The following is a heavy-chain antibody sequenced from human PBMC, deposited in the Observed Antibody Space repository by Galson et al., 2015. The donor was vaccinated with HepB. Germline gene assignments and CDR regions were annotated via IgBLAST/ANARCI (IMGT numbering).Heavy chain of an antibody. CDR2: MQHSGST. CDR1: GASITTGGYS. D-gene: IGHD3-10*01. J-gene: IGHJ4*02. V-gene: IGHV4-30-2*01. CDR3: ARALWFGGGFAF. Sequence: TLSLTCAVSGASITTGGYSWSWIRQPPGKALEWIGYMQHSGSTFFNPSLKSRATISVDRSKNQFSLTLNSVTAADTAVYFCARALWFGGGFAFWGRGTLVTVSS.